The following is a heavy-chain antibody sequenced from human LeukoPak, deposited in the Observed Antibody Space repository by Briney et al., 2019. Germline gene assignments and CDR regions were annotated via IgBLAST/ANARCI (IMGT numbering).Heavy chain of an antibody. D-gene: IGHD3-10*01. CDR3: ARRPYYGSGSYPHGMDV. CDR2: IYPGDSDT. CDR1: GYSFTGYW. J-gene: IGHJ6*02. Sequence: GESLKISCKGSGYSFTGYWIGWVRQMPGKGLEWMGIIYPGDSDTRYSLSFQGQVTISADKSISTAYLQWSSLKASDTAMYYCARRPYYGSGSYPHGMDVWGQGTTVTVSS. V-gene: IGHV5-51*01.